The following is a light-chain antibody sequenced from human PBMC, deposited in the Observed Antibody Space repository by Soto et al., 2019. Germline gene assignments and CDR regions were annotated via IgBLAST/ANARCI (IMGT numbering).Light chain of an antibody. V-gene: IGLV2-14*03. CDR3: CSYTTSKIRQIV. J-gene: IGLJ1*01. CDR2: DVS. CDR1: SSDVGGYNY. Sequence: QSALTQPAFVSGSPGQSITISCTGTSSDVGGYNYVSWYQHHPGKAPKLMIYDVSNRPSGVSNRFSGSKSGNTASLTISGLQPEDEADYYCCSYTTSKIRQIVFGTGTKVTVL.